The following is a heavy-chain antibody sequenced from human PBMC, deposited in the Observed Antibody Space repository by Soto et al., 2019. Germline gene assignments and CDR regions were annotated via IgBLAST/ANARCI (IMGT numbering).Heavy chain of an antibody. CDR1: GFTFSSYA. CDR2: ISGSGDST. V-gene: IGHV3-23*01. Sequence: PGGSLRLSCAASGFTFSSYAMSWVRQAPGKGLEWVSVISGSGDSTFYADSVKGRFTISRDNSKNTLYLQMNSLRPEDTAVYYCARERWRYGFDYWGQGTRVTVSS. CDR3: ARERWRYGFDY. D-gene: IGHD1-26*01. J-gene: IGHJ4*02.